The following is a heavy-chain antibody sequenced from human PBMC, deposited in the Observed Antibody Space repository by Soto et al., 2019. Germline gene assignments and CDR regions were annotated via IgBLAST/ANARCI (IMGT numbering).Heavy chain of an antibody. Sequence: EVQLLESGGDLAQPGGSLRLSCAASGFTFSTYAMPWVRQAPGTGLEWVSSMSGSGRTTHYADSVKGRFTISRDNSKNTLYLQMNSLRAEHTAVYYCAKDSVPKDGVVSIDYWGQGTLVTVSS. CDR3: AKDSVPKDGVVSIDY. J-gene: IGHJ4*02. CDR2: MSGSGRTT. V-gene: IGHV3-23*01. CDR1: GFTFSTYA. D-gene: IGHD2-21*01.